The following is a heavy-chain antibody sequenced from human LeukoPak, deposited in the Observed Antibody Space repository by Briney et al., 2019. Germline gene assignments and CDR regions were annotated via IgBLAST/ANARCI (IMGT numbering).Heavy chain of an antibody. D-gene: IGHD6-19*01. Sequence: PGGSLRLSCAASGFTFSSYGMHWVRQAPGKGLEWVAFIRCDGSNKYYADSVKGRFTISRDNSKNTLYLQMNSLRAEDTAVYYCAKDYPASVYSSGWYGSAFDYWGQGTLVTVSS. CDR1: GFTFSSYG. J-gene: IGHJ4*02. CDR2: IRCDGSNK. CDR3: AKDYPASVYSSGWYGSAFDY. V-gene: IGHV3-30*02.